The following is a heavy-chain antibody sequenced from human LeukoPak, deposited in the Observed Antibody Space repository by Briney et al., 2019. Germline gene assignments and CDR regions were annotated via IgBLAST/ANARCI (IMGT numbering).Heavy chain of an antibody. V-gene: IGHV1-46*01. D-gene: IGHD3-3*02. CDR1: GYTFTSYY. Sequence: GASVKVSCKASGYTFTSYYMHWVRQAPGQGLEWMGIINPSGGSTSYAQKFQGRVTMTRDTAISTAYMELSSLKSDDTAMYYCARSPFLEYLEPTYMDVWGKGTSVIVSS. J-gene: IGHJ6*03. CDR2: INPSGGST. CDR3: ARSPFLEYLEPTYMDV.